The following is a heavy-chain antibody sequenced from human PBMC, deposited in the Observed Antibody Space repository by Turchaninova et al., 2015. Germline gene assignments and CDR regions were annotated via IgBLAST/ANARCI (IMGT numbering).Heavy chain of an antibody. J-gene: IGHJ4*02. D-gene: IGHD6-19*01. V-gene: IGHV1-3*01. CDR2: SNAGNGNT. CDR1: GYSFTTYA. Sequence: QVHLVQSGAEVKKPGASVKVSCKASGYSFTTYAIHWVRQAPGQRLERIGLSNAGNGNTKYSPEFQGRVSITRDTSASTVYMEVSSLKSEDTALYFCAKDGSRISVAGNMYYFDHWGQGTLVSVSS. CDR3: AKDGSRISVAGNMYYFDH.